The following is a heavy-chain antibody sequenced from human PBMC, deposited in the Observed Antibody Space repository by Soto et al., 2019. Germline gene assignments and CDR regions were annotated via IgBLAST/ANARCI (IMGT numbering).Heavy chain of an antibody. Sequence: ASVKVSCKASGYTFSGYSITWVRQAPGQGLEWMGRISGYNGNTNYARALRGRLTLTTDTSTSTAYMELRSLTSDDTAVYYCARDVFCGGAPACPDMDVWGQGTTVTVSS. J-gene: IGHJ6*02. CDR2: ISGYNGNT. CDR1: GYTFSGYS. V-gene: IGHV1-18*04. CDR3: ARDVFCGGAPACPDMDV. D-gene: IGHD2-21*01.